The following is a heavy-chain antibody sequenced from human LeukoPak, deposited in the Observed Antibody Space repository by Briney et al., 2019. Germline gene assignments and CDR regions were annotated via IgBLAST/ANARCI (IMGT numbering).Heavy chain of an antibody. CDR3: PRGQRNSHRASVPAFPPHPYLYGMAL. D-gene: IGHD1/OR15-1a*01. V-gene: IGHV4-30-2*01. CDR1: GGSISSGGYS. Sequence: SQTLSLTRAVSGGSISSGGYSWSWIRQPPGKGLEWIGYIYHSGSTYYNPSLKSRVTTSVDRSKNQFSLKLSSVTAADTAVYYCPRGQRNSHRASVPAFPPHPYLYGMALWGQGTTVAASS. J-gene: IGHJ6*02. CDR2: IYHSGST.